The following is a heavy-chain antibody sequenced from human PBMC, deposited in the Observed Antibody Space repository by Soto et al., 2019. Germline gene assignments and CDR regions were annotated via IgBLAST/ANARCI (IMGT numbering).Heavy chain of an antibody. V-gene: IGHV4-30-2*01. Sequence: PSETLSLTCAFSCGSIISGGYSWSWIRQPPGKGLEWIGYIYHSGSTYYNPSLKSRVTISVDRSKNQFSLKLSSVTAADTAVYYCARGTIFGVVRYYFDYWGQGTLVTVSS. CDR1: CGSIISGGYS. J-gene: IGHJ4*02. CDR2: IYHSGST. CDR3: ARGTIFGVVRYYFDY. D-gene: IGHD3-3*01.